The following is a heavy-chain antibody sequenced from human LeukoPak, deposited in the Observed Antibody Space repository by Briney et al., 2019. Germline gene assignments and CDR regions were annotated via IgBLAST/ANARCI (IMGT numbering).Heavy chain of an antibody. CDR3: ARESGDIVATMTNFDY. D-gene: IGHD5-12*01. CDR1: GFTFSSYW. V-gene: IGHV3-7*01. J-gene: IGHJ4*02. CDR2: IKQDGSEK. Sequence: GGSLRLSCAASGFTFSSYWMSWVRQAPGKGLECVANIKQDGSEKYYVDSVKGRFTISRDNAKNSLYLQMNSLRAEDTAVYYCARESGDIVATMTNFDYGGQGTLVTVSS.